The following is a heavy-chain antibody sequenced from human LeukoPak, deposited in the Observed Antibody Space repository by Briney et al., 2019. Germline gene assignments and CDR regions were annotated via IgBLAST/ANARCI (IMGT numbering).Heavy chain of an antibody. CDR2: INHSGTT. CDR3: ARDSGYCDTTACTDYFDL. CDR1: GGSFFGYH. D-gene: IGHD2/OR15-2a*01. J-gene: IGHJ4*02. V-gene: IGHV4-34*01. Sequence: SETLSLTCAVTGGSFFGYHWNWIRQPPGKGLEWIGEINHSGTTNYNPSLKSRVTISLNTSKNQFSLRLSSVTAADTAVYFCARDSGYCDTTACTDYFDLWGQGTLVAVST.